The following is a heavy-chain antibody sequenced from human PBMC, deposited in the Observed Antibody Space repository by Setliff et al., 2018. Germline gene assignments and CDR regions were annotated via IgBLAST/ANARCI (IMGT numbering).Heavy chain of an antibody. J-gene: IGHJ4*02. CDR2: IYYSGIT. CDR1: GGSISSYY. V-gene: IGHV4-59*12. Sequence: PSETLSLTCSVSGGSISSYYWSWIRQPPGKGLEWIGYIYYSGITTYNPSLKSRVTISVNTSKNQFSLKVSSVTAADTAVYYCARSFSRREKFLLDYWGQGTLVTVS. CDR3: ARSFSRREKFLLDY.